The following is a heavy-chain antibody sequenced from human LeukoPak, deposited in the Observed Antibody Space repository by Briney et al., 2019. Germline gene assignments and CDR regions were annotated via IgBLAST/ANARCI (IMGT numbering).Heavy chain of an antibody. J-gene: IGHJ4*02. CDR2: IIPIFGTA. V-gene: IGHV1-69*13. CDR1: GGTFSSYA. CDR3: ARISYYDFWSGYS. D-gene: IGHD3-3*01. Sequence: SVRVSCKASGGTFSSYAISWVRQAPGQGLEWMGGIIPIFGTANYAQKFQGRVTITADESTSTAYMELSSLRSEDTAVYYCARISYYDFWSGYSWGQGTLVTVSS.